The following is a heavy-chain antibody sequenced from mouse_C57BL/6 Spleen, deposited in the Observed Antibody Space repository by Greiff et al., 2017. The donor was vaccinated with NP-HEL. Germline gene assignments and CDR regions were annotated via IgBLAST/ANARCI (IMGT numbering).Heavy chain of an antibody. CDR3: ARRDFDD. V-gene: IGHV5-4*03. J-gene: IGHJ2*01. CDR1: GFTFSSYA. Sequence: EVKVVESGGGLVKPGGSLKLSCAASGFTFSSYAMSWVRQTPEKRLEWVATISDGGSYTYYPDNVKGRFTISRDNAKNNLYLQMSHLKSEDTAMYYCARRDFDDWGQGTTLTVSS. CDR2: ISDGGSYT.